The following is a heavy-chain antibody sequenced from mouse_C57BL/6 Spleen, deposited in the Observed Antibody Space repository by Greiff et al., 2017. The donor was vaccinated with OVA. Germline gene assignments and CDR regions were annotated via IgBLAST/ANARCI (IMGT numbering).Heavy chain of an antibody. CDR3: ARGARNLLWYHFDY. V-gene: IGHV1-22*01. J-gene: IGHJ2*01. CDR2: INPNNGGT. Sequence: EVQLQQSGPELVKPGASVKMSCKASGYTFTDYNMHWVKQSHGKSLEWIGYINPNNGGTSYTQKFKGKATLTVNKSTSTAYMELRSLTSEDSAVYYFARGARNLLWYHFDYWGQGTTLTVSS. D-gene: IGHD2-1*01. CDR1: GYTFTDYN.